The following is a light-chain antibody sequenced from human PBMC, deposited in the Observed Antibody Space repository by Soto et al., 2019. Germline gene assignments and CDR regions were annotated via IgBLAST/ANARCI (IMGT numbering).Light chain of an antibody. CDR3: QQFNSYPLT. J-gene: IGKJ4*01. Sequence: AIQLTQSPSSLSASVGDRVTITCRASQGISSALAWYQQKPGKAPKLLIYDASSLESGVPSRSSGSGSGTVFTLTISSLQPEDFATYYCQQFNSYPLTFGGGTKVDIK. CDR2: DAS. V-gene: IGKV1-13*02. CDR1: QGISSA.